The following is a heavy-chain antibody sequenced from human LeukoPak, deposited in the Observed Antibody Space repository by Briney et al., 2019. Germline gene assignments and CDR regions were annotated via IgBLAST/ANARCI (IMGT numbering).Heavy chain of an antibody. J-gene: IGHJ3*02. V-gene: IGHV3-74*01. Sequence: GGSLRLSCAASGFTFSSYWMHWVRQAPGKGLVWVSRINTDGSSTSYADSVKGRFTISRDNAKNTLYLQMNSLRAEDTAVYYCALYDFWSGYPGDIWGQGTMVTVSS. CDR2: INTDGSST. CDR3: ALYDFWSGYPGDI. CDR1: GFTFSSYW. D-gene: IGHD3-3*01.